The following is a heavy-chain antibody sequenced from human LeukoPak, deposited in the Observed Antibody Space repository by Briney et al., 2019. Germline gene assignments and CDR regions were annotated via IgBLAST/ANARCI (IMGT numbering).Heavy chain of an antibody. CDR3: VSLGYCSGGSCYKGDY. CDR2: ISAYNGNT. D-gene: IGHD2-15*01. J-gene: IGHJ4*02. CDR1: GYTFTSYG. V-gene: IGHV1-18*01. Sequence: ASVKVSCKASGYTFTSYGISWVRQAPGQGLEWMGWISAYNGNTNYAQKLQGRVTMTTDTSTSTAYMELRSLRSDDTAVYYCVSLGYCSGGSCYKGDYWGQGTLVTGSS.